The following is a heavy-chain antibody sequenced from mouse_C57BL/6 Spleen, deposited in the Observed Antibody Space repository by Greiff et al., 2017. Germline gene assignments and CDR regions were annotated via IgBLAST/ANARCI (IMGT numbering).Heavy chain of an antibody. CDR1: GFTFSDYG. J-gene: IGHJ4*01. V-gene: IGHV5-17*01. Sequence: EVMLVESGGGLVKPGGSLKLSCAASGFTFSDYGMHWVRQAPETGLEWVAYISSGSSTIYYADTVKGRFTISRDNAKNTLFLQMTSLRSEDTAMYYCARKIYYDYDVNYAMDYWGQGTSVTVSS. CDR3: ARKIYYDYDVNYAMDY. D-gene: IGHD2-4*01. CDR2: ISSGSSTI.